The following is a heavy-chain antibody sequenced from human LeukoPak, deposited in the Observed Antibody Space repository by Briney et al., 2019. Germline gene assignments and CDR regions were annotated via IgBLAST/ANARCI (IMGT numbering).Heavy chain of an antibody. CDR2: IKQDGSEK. D-gene: IGHD3-3*01. V-gene: IGHV3-7*03. CDR1: GFTFSSYW. Sequence: GGSLRLSCAASGFTFSSYWMSWVRQAPGKGLEWVANIKQDGSEKYYVDSVKGRFTISRDNAKNSLYLQMDSLRAEDTAVYYCARERLTIFGVASDAFDIWGQGTMVTVSS. CDR3: ARERLTIFGVASDAFDI. J-gene: IGHJ3*02.